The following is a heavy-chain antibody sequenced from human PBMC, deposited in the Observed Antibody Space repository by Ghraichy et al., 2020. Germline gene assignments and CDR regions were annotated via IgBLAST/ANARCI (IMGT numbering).Heavy chain of an antibody. CDR2: ISGSGVTT. Sequence: GGSLRLSCAASGFSFTGYAMSWVRQAPGKGLEWVSAISGSGVTTFYADSVRGRFTISRDNSENKVYMQMNSLTAEDTAVYYCAKGSKGYNWNQGWLDPWGQGTLVTVSS. V-gene: IGHV3-23*01. CDR3: AKGSKGYNWNQGWLDP. J-gene: IGHJ5*02. D-gene: IGHD1-20*01. CDR1: GFSFTGYA.